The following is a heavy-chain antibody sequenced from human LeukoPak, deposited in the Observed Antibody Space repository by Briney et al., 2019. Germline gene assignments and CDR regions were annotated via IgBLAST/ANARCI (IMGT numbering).Heavy chain of an antibody. Sequence: GASVKVSCKASGYTFTNYGISWVRQAPGQGLEWMMWVNVYNGKREYAQKFQGRVTLTTDTSTTTAYMELRSLRFDDTAVYYCVRTPPKGDIDYWGQGTLVTVSS. V-gene: IGHV1-18*04. D-gene: IGHD2-21*02. J-gene: IGHJ4*02. CDR1: GYTFTNYG. CDR3: VRTPPKGDIDY. CDR2: VNVYNGKR.